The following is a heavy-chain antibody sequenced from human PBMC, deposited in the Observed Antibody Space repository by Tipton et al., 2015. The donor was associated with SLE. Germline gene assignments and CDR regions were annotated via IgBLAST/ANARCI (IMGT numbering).Heavy chain of an antibody. J-gene: IGHJ3*02. CDR3: ARDRGGGTFDI. CDR2: IYYSGST. D-gene: IGHD3-10*01. V-gene: IGHV4-39*07. Sequence: WVRQAPGKGLEWIGSIYYSGSTYYNPSLKSRVTIPVDTSKNQFSLKLSSVTAADTAVYYCARDRGGGTFDIWGQGTMVTVSS.